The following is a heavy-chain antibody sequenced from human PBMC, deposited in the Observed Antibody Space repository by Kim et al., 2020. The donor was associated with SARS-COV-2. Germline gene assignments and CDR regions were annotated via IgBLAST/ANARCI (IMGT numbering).Heavy chain of an antibody. V-gene: IGHV3-9*03. CDR1: GFTFDDYA. CDR3: AKGYGDYYYYGMAV. CDR2: ISWSSGSI. J-gene: IGHJ6*02. D-gene: IGHD4-17*01. Sequence: GGSLRLSCAASGFTFDDYAMHWVRQDPGKGLEWVSGISWSSGSIGYADSVKGRFPISRDNAKNSLYLQMNSLRAEDMALYHCAKGYGDYYYYGMAVWGQGTTVTVSS.